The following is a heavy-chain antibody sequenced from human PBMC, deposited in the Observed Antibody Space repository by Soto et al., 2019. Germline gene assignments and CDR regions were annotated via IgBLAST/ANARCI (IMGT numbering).Heavy chain of an antibody. Sequence: SLSLSCAASGFTFSSYGMHWVRQAPGKGLEWVAVISYDGSNKYYADSVKGRFTISRDNSKNTLYLQMNSLRAEDTAVYYCAKGVDTAMRDYYYYGMDVWGQGTTVTVSS. D-gene: IGHD5-18*01. CDR3: AKGVDTAMRDYYYYGMDV. CDR1: GFTFSSYG. V-gene: IGHV3-30*18. J-gene: IGHJ6*02. CDR2: ISYDGSNK.